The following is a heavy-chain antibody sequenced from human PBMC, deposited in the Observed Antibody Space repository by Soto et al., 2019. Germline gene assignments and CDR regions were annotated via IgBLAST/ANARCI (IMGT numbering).Heavy chain of an antibody. CDR2: IYCNDDK. V-gene: IGHV2-5*01. CDR1: VISLSISLVC. Sequence: SGPTLFNPTHTLTLTFTFSVISLSISLVCLVLIRQPPGKALEWLANIYCNDDKYYSPSLKRRLTITRDTSKNQVVLIMTNMEPVGTATYFCENRKLAYGMGVWGQGNTVTVSS. J-gene: IGHJ6*01. CDR3: ENRKLAYGMGV.